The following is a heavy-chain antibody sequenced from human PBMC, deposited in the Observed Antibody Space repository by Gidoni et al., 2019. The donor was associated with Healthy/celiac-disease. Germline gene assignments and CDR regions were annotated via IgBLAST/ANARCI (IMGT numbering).Heavy chain of an antibody. CDR1: GYTFTGYY. D-gene: IGHD3-22*01. Sequence: QVQLVQSGDEVKKPGASGKVSCKASGYTFTGYYMHWVRQAPGQGLEWMGWINPHSGGTNYAQKFQGRVTMTRDPSISTAYMELSRLRSDDTAVYYCARDYYDSSGYSYFDYWGQGTLVTVSS. J-gene: IGHJ4*02. V-gene: IGHV1-2*02. CDR3: ARDYYDSSGYSYFDY. CDR2: INPHSGGT.